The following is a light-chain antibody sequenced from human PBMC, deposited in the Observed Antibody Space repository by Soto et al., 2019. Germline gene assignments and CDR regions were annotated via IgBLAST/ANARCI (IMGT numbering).Light chain of an antibody. Sequence: EMVLTQSPATLSSFPGDRVTLSCRASQYINTRLAWYQHRPGQAPRLLIYGASSRATGIPDRFTGSGSGTDFTLTISRLEPEDFAVYYCQQYGNSPRLTFGGGTKVDIK. CDR1: QYINTR. J-gene: IGKJ4*01. CDR2: GAS. CDR3: QQYGNSPRLT. V-gene: IGKV3-20*01.